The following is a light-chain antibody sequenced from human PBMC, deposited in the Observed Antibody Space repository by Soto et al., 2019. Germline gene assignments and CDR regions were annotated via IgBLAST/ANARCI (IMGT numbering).Light chain of an antibody. CDR2: EVS. V-gene: IGLV2-14*01. J-gene: IGLJ2*01. CDR3: SSYTSSSTLL. Sequence: QSALTQPASVSGSPGQSITISCTGTSSDVGGYNYVSWYQQHPGKAPKLMIYEVSNRPSGVSNRFSGSKSGNTASLTISGIQAEDEADYYCSSYTSSSTLLFGGGTKVTVL. CDR1: SSDVGGYNY.